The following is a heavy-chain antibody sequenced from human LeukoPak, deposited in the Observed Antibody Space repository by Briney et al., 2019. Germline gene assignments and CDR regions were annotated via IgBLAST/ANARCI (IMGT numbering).Heavy chain of an antibody. CDR1: GGTFSSYA. J-gene: IGHJ4*02. CDR3: ARASRGYCSSTSCYFDY. V-gene: IGHV1-69*04. CDR2: IIPILGIA. D-gene: IGHD2-2*01. Sequence: ASVKVSCKASGGTFSSYAISWVRQAPGQGLEWMGRIIPILGIANYAQKFQGRVTITADKSTSTAYMELSSLRSEDTAVYYCARASRGYCSSTSCYFDYWGQGTLVTVSS.